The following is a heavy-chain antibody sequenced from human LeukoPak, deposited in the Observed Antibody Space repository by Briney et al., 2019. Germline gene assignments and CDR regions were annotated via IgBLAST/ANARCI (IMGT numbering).Heavy chain of an antibody. V-gene: IGHV3-48*03. CDR3: AELGITMIGGV. CDR2: ISSSGSTI. D-gene: IGHD3-10*02. J-gene: IGHJ6*04. CDR1: GFTFSSYE. Sequence: GGSLRLSCAASGFTFSSYEMNWVRQAPGEGLEWVSYISSSGSTIYYADSVKGRFTISRDNAKYSLYLQMNSLRAEDTAVYYCAELGITMIGGVWGKGTTVTISS.